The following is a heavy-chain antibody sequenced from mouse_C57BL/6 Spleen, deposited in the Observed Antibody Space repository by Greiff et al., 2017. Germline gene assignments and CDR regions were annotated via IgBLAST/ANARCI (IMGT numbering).Heavy chain of an antibody. V-gene: IGHV1-82*01. CDR1: GYAFSSSW. CDR3: ARMPPPYAMDY. Sequence: QVQLKESGPELVKPGASVKISCKASGYAFSSSWMNWVKQRPGKGLEWIGRIYPGDGDTNYNGKFKGKATLTADNSSSTAYMQLSSLTSEDSAVYFCARMPPPYAMDYWGQGTSVTVSS. CDR2: IYPGDGDT. D-gene: IGHD6-1*01. J-gene: IGHJ4*01.